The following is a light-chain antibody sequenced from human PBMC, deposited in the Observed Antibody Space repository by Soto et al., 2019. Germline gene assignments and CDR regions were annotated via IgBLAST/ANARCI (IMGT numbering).Light chain of an antibody. CDR3: QQYGSSSWT. V-gene: IGKV3-20*01. CDR1: QRVSTGY. J-gene: IGKJ1*01. Sequence: EMVLTQCPGTLPLFPGERATLSCRASQRVSTGYLAWYQQKPGQAPRLLIYGASSRATGIPDRFSGSGSGTDFTLTISRLEPEDFAVYYCQQYGSSSWTFGQGTKVEIK. CDR2: GAS.